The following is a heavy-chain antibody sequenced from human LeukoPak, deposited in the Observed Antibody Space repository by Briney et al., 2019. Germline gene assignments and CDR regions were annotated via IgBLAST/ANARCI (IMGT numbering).Heavy chain of an antibody. CDR2: IIPIFGTA. D-gene: IGHD3-16*01. CDR3: ARMDQWGNRKPFDY. CDR1: GGTFSSYA. V-gene: IGHV1-69*05. J-gene: IGHJ4*02. Sequence: ASVKVSCKASGGTFSSYAISWVRQAPGQGLEWVGGIIPIFGTANYAQKFQGRVTMTRDKSTSTVYMELSSLRSDDTAVYYCARMDQWGNRKPFDYWGQGTLVTVSS.